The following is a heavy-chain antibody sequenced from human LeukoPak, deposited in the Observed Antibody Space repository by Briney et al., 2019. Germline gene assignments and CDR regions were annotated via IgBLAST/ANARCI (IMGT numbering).Heavy chain of an antibody. D-gene: IGHD4-17*01. CDR2: IIPIFGTA. CDR1: GGTFSSYA. CDR3: ARGKGNYGDPASFDY. Sequence: SVKVSCKASGGTFSSYAISWVRQAPGQGPEWMGGIIPIFGTANYAQKLQGRVTMTTDTSTSTVYMEVRSLRSDDTAVYYCARGKGNYGDPASFDYWGQGTLVTVSS. J-gene: IGHJ4*02. V-gene: IGHV1-69*05.